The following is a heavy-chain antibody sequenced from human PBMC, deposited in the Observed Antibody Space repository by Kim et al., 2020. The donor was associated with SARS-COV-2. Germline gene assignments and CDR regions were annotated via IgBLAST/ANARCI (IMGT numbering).Heavy chain of an antibody. V-gene: IGHV3-23*01. J-gene: IGHJ5*02. D-gene: IGHD2-2*01. CDR3: AKLRVIVVVPAAMFGWFDP. Sequence: GRFTISRDNSKNTLYLQMNSLRAEDTAVYYCAKLRVIVVVPAAMFGWFDPWGQGTLVTVSS.